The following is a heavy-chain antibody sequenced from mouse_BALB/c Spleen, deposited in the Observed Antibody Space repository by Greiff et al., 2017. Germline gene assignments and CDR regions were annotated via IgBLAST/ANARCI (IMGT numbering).Heavy chain of an antibody. J-gene: IGHJ3*01. CDR3: ARSYDYDGWFAY. CDR1: GFSLTSYG. CDR2: IWSDGST. V-gene: IGHV2-6-2*01. D-gene: IGHD2-4*01. Sequence: VKLVESGPDLVAPSQSLSITCTVSGFSLTSYGVHWVRQPPGKGLEWLVVIWSDGSTTYNSALKSRLSISKDNSKSQVFLKMNSLQTDDTAMYYCARSYDYDGWFAYWGQGTLVTVSA.